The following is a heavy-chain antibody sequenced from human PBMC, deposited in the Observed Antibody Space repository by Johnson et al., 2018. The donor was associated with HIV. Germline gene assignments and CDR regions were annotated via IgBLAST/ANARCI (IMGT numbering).Heavy chain of an antibody. CDR1: GFTFSSYA. CDR3: ARDLMVGPTRTGSFDI. J-gene: IGHJ3*02. Sequence: EVQLVESGGGLVQPGGSLRLSCAASGFTFSSYAMSWVRQAPGKGLEWVSAIGTAGDTYYPGSVKGRFTISRENAKNSLYLQMNSLRAGDTAVYYCARDLMVGPTRTGSFDIWGQGTMVTVSS. V-gene: IGHV3-13*01. D-gene: IGHD1-26*01. CDR2: IGTAGDT.